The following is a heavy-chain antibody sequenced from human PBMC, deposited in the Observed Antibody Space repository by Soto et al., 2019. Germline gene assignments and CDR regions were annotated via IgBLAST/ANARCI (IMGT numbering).Heavy chain of an antibody. CDR3: ARDVRCSGGSCYYFDY. V-gene: IGHV1-69*08. J-gene: IGHJ4*02. D-gene: IGHD2-15*01. CDR2: IIPILGIA. CDR1: GGTFSSYT. Sequence: QVQLVQSGAEVKKPGSSVKVSCKASGGTFSSYTISWVRQAPGQGLEWMGRIIPILGIANYAQKFQGRVTITADKSTSTAYMELSSLRSEDTAVYYCARDVRCSGGSCYYFDYWGQGTLVTVSS.